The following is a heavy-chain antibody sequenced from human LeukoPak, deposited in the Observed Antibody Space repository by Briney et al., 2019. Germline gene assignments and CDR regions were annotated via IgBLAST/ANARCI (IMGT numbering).Heavy chain of an antibody. V-gene: IGHV3-33*06. CDR1: GFTFSSYG. CDR2: IWYDGSNK. D-gene: IGHD2-2*01. J-gene: IGHJ3*02. CDR3: AKESGYCSSTSCFADAFDI. Sequence: GGSLRLSCAASGFTFSSYGMHWVRQAPGKGLEWVVVIWYDGSNKYYADSVKGRLTISRDNSKNTLYLQMNSLRAEDTAVYYCAKESGYCSSTSCFADAFDIWGQGTMVTVSS.